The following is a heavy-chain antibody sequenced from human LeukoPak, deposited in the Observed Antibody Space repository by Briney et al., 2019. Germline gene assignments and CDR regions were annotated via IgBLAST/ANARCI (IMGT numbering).Heavy chain of an antibody. CDR2: MHHSGST. D-gene: IGHD2-8*01. CDR3: ERAELQYFTRPICDGPLFDY. J-gene: IGHJ4*02. Sequence: SETLSLTCSVSGYLTSSGYYWGWIRQPPGKGLQWIVSMHHSGSTYHNPSLKSRATLSLDTSKSQFSLKLSSVTAADTAVYYCERAELQYFTRPICDGPLFDYWGQGTLVIVSS. CDR1: GYLTSSGYY. V-gene: IGHV4-38-2*02.